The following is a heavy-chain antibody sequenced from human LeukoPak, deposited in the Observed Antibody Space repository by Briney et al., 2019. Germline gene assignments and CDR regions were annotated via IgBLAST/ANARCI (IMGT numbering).Heavy chain of an antibody. D-gene: IGHD2-21*01. J-gene: IGHJ4*02. Sequence: ASVKVSCKASGYTFTSYDINWVRQATGQGLEWMGWISAHNGNTNYTQKLQGRVTLTTDTSTNTAYMELRSLRSDDTAVYYCARDRAYCGADCYSEGNFDNWGQGTLVTVSS. CDR2: ISAHNGNT. CDR1: GYTFTSYD. CDR3: ARDRAYCGADCYSEGNFDN. V-gene: IGHV1-18*01.